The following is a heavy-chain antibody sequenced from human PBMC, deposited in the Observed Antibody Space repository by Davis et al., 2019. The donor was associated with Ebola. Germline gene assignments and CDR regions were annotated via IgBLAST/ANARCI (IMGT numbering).Heavy chain of an antibody. CDR2: IKQDGSEK. CDR1: GFSSGSYW. D-gene: IGHD6-13*01. CDR3: ARIDTSTWLNSYY. V-gene: IGHV3-7*03. J-gene: IGHJ6*01. Sequence: PGGSLRLSCAASGFSSGSYWMSWVRQAPGKGLEWVANIKQDGSEKYYLDSVKGRFSISRDNAKDSLYLQMDRLRAEDTAVYFCARIDTSTWLNSYY.